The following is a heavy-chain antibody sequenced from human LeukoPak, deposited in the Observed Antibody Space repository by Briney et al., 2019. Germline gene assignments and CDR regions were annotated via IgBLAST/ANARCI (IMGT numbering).Heavy chain of an antibody. CDR3: AKDLYYDSSVITY. CDR1: GFTFSSYA. Sequence: GSLRLSCAASGFTFSSYAMSWVRQAPGKGLEWVSAISGSGGSTYYADSVKGRFTISRDNSKNTLYLQVNSLRAEDTAVYYCAKDLYYDSSVITYWGQGTLVTVSS. V-gene: IGHV3-23*01. J-gene: IGHJ4*02. D-gene: IGHD3-22*01. CDR2: ISGSGGST.